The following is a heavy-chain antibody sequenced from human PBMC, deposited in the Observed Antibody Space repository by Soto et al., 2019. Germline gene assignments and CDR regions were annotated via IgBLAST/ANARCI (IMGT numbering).Heavy chain of an antibody. J-gene: IGHJ4*02. CDR2: IYHSGST. CDR3: ARDSRHFGVVPLDY. V-gene: IGHV4-4*02. Sequence: PSETLSLTCAVSGGSISTSNWWSWVRQPPGKGLEWIGEIYHSGSTNYSPSLKSRVTISVDKSKNQFSLKLSSVTAADTAVYYCARDSRHFGVVPLDYWGQGTVVTVSS. D-gene: IGHD3-3*01. CDR1: GGSISTSNW.